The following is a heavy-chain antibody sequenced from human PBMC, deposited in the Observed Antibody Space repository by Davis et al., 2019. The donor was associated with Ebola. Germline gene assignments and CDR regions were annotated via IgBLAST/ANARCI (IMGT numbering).Heavy chain of an antibody. CDR2: IYHSGST. Sequence: MPSETLSLTCAVSGGSISSGGYSWSWLRQPPGKGLEWIGYIYHSGSTYYNPSLKSRVTISVDRSKNQFSLKLSSVTAADTAVYYCARGKPFGSSFWFDPWGQGTLVTVSS. J-gene: IGHJ5*01. CDR1: GGSISSGGYS. CDR3: ARGKPFGSSFWFDP. V-gene: IGHV4-30-2*01. D-gene: IGHD6-13*01.